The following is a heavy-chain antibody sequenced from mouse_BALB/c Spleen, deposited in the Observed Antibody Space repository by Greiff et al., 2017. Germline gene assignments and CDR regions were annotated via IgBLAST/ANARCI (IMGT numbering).Heavy chain of an antibody. CDR2: IWTGGGT. CDR1: GFSLTSYD. Sequence: QEQLKESGPGLVAPSQSLSITCTVSGFSLTSYDISWIRQPPGKGLEWLGVIWTGGGTNYNSAFMSRLSISKDNSKSQVFLKMNSLQTDDTAIYYCVRDPSITTVVATPYWGQGTLVTVSA. J-gene: IGHJ3*01. V-gene: IGHV2-9-2*01. CDR3: VRDPSITTVVATPY. D-gene: IGHD1-1*01.